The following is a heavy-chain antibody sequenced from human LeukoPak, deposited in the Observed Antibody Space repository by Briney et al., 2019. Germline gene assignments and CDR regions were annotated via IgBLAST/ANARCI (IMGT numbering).Heavy chain of an antibody. Sequence: PGGSLRLSCAASGFTFSDYAMNWVRQGPGKGLEWVSAISGSGGSTYYADSVKGRFTMSRDNSKNTLYLQMNSLRAEDTAVYYCAKDRVTAAGYYFDYWGQGTLVTVSS. V-gene: IGHV3-23*01. CDR2: ISGSGGST. J-gene: IGHJ4*02. CDR3: AKDRVTAAGYYFDY. D-gene: IGHD6-13*01. CDR1: GFTFSDYA.